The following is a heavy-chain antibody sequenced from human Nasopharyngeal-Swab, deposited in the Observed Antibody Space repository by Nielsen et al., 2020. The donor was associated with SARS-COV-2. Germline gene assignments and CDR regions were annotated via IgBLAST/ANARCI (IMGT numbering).Heavy chain of an antibody. J-gene: IGHJ4*02. CDR3: AGRHYDFWSGYYRGVYYFDY. CDR1: GGSISSSSYY. Sequence: SETLSLTCTVSGGSISSSSYYWGWIRQPPGKGLEWIGSIYYSGSTYYNPSLKSRVTISVDTSKNQFSLKLGSVTAADTAVYYCAGRHYDFWSGYYRGVYYFDYWGQGTLVTVSS. V-gene: IGHV4-39*01. CDR2: IYYSGST. D-gene: IGHD3-3*01.